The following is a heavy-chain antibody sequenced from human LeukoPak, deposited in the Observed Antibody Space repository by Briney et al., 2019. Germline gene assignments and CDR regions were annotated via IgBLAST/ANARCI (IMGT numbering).Heavy chain of an antibody. CDR2: IYTSGST. D-gene: IGHD5-18*01. Sequence: SETLSLTCTVSGGSISSYYWSWIRQPAGKGLEWIGRIYTSGSTSYNPSLKSRVTMSVDTSKNQFSLKLSSVTAADTAVYYCARELWGRYGPNYYYYYYMDVWGKGTTVTVSS. CDR1: GGSISSYY. J-gene: IGHJ6*03. V-gene: IGHV4-4*07. CDR3: ARELWGRYGPNYYYYYYMDV.